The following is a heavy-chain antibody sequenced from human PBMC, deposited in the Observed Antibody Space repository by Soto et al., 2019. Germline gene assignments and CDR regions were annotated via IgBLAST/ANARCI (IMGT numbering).Heavy chain of an antibody. CDR1: GESISSYY. V-gene: IGHV4-59*08. D-gene: IGHD6-13*01. CDR2: LYYGRSA. Sequence: SETLSLTCAVSGESISSYYCMWIRQPPGKGLESIGYLYYGRSANYNPSLKSRVTLSVDTSTNQCSLKLSSVFAAEKTMYYYARQHSPQLDFEYWGQGTLVTVSS. J-gene: IGHJ4*02. CDR3: ARQHSPQLDFEY.